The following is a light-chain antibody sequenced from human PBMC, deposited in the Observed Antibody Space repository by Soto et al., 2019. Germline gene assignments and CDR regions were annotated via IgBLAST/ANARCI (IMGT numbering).Light chain of an antibody. CDR2: DIS. J-gene: IGLJ1*01. V-gene: IGLV2-11*01. CDR1: TRDVGSYDY. Sequence: SAPSQPPPVCGAPCHWVTLPFSRFTRDVGSYDYVSWYQQYPGKAPKLIIYDISKRPSGVPDRFSGSKSGNTASLTISGLLPEDEADYYCCSYAGSYTYVFGPGTKV. CDR3: CSYAGSYTYV.